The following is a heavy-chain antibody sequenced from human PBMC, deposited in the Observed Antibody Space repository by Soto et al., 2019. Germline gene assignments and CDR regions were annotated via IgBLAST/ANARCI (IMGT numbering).Heavy chain of an antibody. V-gene: IGHV3-9*01. CDR2: IAWNSGSI. CDR1: GFTFNNYA. Sequence: EVQLVESGGGLVQPGRSLRLSCAASGFTFNNYAMHWVRQAPGKGLEWVSGIAWNSGSIGYADSVKGRFTISRDNAKNSAYLQMNSLRAEDTAFYYCATEWRSSSSLPRIDDWGQGTLVTVSS. CDR3: ATEWRSSSSLPRIDD. J-gene: IGHJ4*02. D-gene: IGHD6-6*01.